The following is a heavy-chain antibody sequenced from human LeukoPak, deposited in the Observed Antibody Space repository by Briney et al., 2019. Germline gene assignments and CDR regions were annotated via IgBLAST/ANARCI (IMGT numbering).Heavy chain of an antibody. J-gene: IGHJ6*02. V-gene: IGHV3-23*01. Sequence: GGSLRLSCAASGFTFSSYAMNWVRQAPGKGLEWVSAISGSGGGTYYSDSVKGRFTISRDNSENTLYLQMNSLRAEDTAVYYCARGDFAVTTDYYYYGMDVWGQGTTVTVSS. CDR3: ARGDFAVTTDYYYYGMDV. CDR1: GFTFSSYA. D-gene: IGHD4-17*01. CDR2: ISGSGGGT.